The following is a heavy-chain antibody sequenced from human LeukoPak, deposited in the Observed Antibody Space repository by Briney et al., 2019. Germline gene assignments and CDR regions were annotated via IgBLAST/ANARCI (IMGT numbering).Heavy chain of an antibody. Sequence: SETLSLTCTVSGGSIGSSSYYWGWIRQPPGKGLEWIGSIYYSGSTYYNPSLKSRVTISVDTSKNQFSLKLSSVTAADTAVCYCARDPIDSGWFDPWGQGTLVTVSS. CDR2: IYYSGST. V-gene: IGHV4-39*07. J-gene: IGHJ5*02. CDR1: GGSIGSSSYY. CDR3: ARDPIDSGWFDP. D-gene: IGHD3-10*01.